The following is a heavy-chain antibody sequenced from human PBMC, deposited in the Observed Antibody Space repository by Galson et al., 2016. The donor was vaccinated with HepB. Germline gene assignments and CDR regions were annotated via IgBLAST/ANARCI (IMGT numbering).Heavy chain of an antibody. V-gene: IGHV3-21*01. CDR2: IRSSRSYI. Sequence: SLRLSCAASGFIFSSYSMNWVRQAPGKGSEWVSSIRSSRSYIYYEDSVKGRFTISRDNAKMSLFLQMSSLRTEDTAVYYCARVEYYGSGRYFVMDVWGQGTTVTVSS. CDR3: ARVEYYGSGRYFVMDV. D-gene: IGHD3-10*01. CDR1: GFIFSSYS. J-gene: IGHJ6*02.